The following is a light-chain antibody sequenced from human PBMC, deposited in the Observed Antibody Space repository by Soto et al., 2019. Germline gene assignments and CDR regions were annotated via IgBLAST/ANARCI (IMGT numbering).Light chain of an antibody. CDR1: SSNIGSNT. CDR2: SNN. V-gene: IGLV1-44*01. J-gene: IGLJ1*01. Sequence: QSVLTQPPSASGTPGQRVTISCSGSSSNIGSNTVNWYQQLPGTAPKLLIYSNNQRPSGVPDRFSGSKSGTSASLAISGLRSEDEADYYCAAWDDSLNGYAFGTGTQLTVL. CDR3: AAWDDSLNGYA.